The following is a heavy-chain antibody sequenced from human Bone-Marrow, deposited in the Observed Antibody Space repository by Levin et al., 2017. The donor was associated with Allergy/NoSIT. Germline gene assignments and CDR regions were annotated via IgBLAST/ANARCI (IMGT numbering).Heavy chain of an antibody. J-gene: IGHJ1*01. V-gene: IGHV3-23*01. Sequence: GESLKISCAASGFTFSNYAMSWVRQAPGKGLEWVSSLSGSGFSTFYAASVKGRFTISRDNSKNTLYLQLDNLRPEDTALYYCAKGGAPPAYSSNWDLYFQQLGQGTLVTVSS. CDR3: AKGGAPPAYSSNWDLYFQQ. CDR2: LSGSGFST. D-gene: IGHD6-13*01. CDR1: GFTFSNYA.